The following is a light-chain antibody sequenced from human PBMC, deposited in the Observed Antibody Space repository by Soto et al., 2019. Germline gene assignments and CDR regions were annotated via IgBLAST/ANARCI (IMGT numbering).Light chain of an antibody. CDR1: QSVSSY. Sequence: EIVLTQSPATLSLSPGERATLSCRASQSVSSYLAWYQQKPGQAPRLLIYDASNMATGIPARFSGSGSGTDFTLTISSLEPEDFAVYYCQQHTNWLTFGGGTKVEIK. CDR2: DAS. V-gene: IGKV3-11*01. CDR3: QQHTNWLT. J-gene: IGKJ4*01.